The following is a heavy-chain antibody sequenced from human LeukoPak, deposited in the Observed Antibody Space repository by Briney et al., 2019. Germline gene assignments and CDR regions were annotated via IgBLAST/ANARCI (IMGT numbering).Heavy chain of an antibody. CDR2: INAGNGNT. CDR1: GYTFTSYA. Sequence: ASVKVSCKASGYTFTSYAMHWVRQAPGQRLEWMGWINAGNGNTKYSQKFQGRVTITRDTSASTAYMELSSLRSEDTAVYYCARVNLPFHYDILTGYYIDARRDWFDPWGQGTLVTVSS. V-gene: IGHV1-3*01. D-gene: IGHD3-9*01. J-gene: IGHJ5*02. CDR3: ARVNLPFHYDILTGYYIDARRDWFDP.